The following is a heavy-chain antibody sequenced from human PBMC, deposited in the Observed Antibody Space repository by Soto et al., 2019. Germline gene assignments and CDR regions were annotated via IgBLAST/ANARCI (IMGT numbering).Heavy chain of an antibody. Sequence: PSETLSLTCTVSGGSISSSSYYWGWIRQPPGKGLEWIGSIYYSGSTYYNPSLKSRVTISVDTSKNQFSLKLSSVTAADTAVYYCARGGVYGLGSKPIYYYYGMDVWGQGTTVTVYS. CDR2: IYYSGST. CDR3: ARGGVYGLGSKPIYYYYGMDV. D-gene: IGHD3-10*01. V-gene: IGHV4-39*07. J-gene: IGHJ6*02. CDR1: GGSISSSSYY.